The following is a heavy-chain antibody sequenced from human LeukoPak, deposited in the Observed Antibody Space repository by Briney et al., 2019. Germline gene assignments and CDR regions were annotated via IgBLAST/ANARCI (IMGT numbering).Heavy chain of an antibody. V-gene: IGHV1-2*02. CDR2: INPNSGGT. Sequence: ASVKVSCKASGYTFITYGINWVRQAPGQGLEWMGWINPNSGGTNYAQKFQGRFTMTRDTSISTAYMELSRLRSDDTAVYYCARGYSSSWSEGAFDIWGQGTMVTVSS. CDR1: GYTFITYG. J-gene: IGHJ3*02. CDR3: ARGYSSSWSEGAFDI. D-gene: IGHD6-13*01.